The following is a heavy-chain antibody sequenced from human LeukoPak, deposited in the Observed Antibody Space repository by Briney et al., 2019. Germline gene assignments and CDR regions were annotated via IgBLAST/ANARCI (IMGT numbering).Heavy chain of an antibody. D-gene: IGHD5-24*01. J-gene: IGHJ4*02. CDR2: ISGSGGST. CDR1: GFTFSSYA. Sequence: QAGGSLRLSCAASGFTFSSYAMSWVRQAPGKGLEWVSAISGSGGSTYYADSVKGRFTISRDNSKNTLYLQMNSLRAEDTAVYYCAQGKRGMADPFDYWGQGTLVTVSS. V-gene: IGHV3-23*01. CDR3: AQGKRGMADPFDY.